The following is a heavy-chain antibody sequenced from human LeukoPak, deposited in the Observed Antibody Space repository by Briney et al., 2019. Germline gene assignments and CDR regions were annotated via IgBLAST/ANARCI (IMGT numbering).Heavy chain of an antibody. D-gene: IGHD4-17*01. CDR2: IESNGLA. J-gene: IGHJ4*02. Sequence: GGSLKLSCAASGFTFSSYWMHWVRQTPGKGLMWVSRIESNGLALYADSVRDRFTISRDNSKNTLYLQMNSLRAEDTALYYCAKDYGPLSSYWGQGTLVTVSS. CDR1: GFTFSSYW. CDR3: AKDYGPLSSY. V-gene: IGHV3-74*01.